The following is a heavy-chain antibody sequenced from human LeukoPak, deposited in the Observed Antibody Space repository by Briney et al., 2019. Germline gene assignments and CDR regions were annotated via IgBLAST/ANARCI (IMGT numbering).Heavy chain of an antibody. V-gene: IGHV3-7*03. D-gene: IGHD2-2*01. Sequence: GGSLRLSCAASGCRFSSYWMTWIRQAPGKGLEWVANIKQDGSVKSYVDSVKGRFTISRDNAKNSLYLQMNSLRADDTGVYFCASQPAAADVDFWGQGTLVTVSS. CDR1: GCRFSSYW. J-gene: IGHJ4*02. CDR3: ASQPAAADVDF. CDR2: IKQDGSVK.